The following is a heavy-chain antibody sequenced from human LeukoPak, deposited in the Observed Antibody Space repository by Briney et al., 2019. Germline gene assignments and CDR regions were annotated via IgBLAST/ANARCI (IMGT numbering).Heavy chain of an antibody. CDR1: GYSISSGYY. J-gene: IGHJ6*03. V-gene: IGHV4-38-2*02. CDR3: ARGGGNGVGWVGQYYYMDV. D-gene: IGHD3-3*01. Sequence: KPSETLSHACSVSGYSISSGYYWTWIRQPTGKGLEWIGNMYHSGSTYNNPSLKSRVTISVDTSKNQFSLQLSSVSAADTAVYYCARGGGNGVGWVGQYYYMDVWGKGTTVTVSS. CDR2: MYHSGST.